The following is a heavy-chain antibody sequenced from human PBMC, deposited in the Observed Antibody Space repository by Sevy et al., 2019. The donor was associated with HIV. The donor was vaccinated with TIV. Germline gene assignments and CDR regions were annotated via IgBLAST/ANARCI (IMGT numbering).Heavy chain of an antibody. D-gene: IGHD3-16*02. CDR2: ISWNSGSI. CDR3: AKGNMMLTSPGIVVNYFDD. Sequence: GGSLRLSCAASGFTFDDYAMHWVRQAPGKGLEWVSGISWNSGSIDYAESVKGRFTISRDNAKNSLYLQMNILKDEDTALYYCAKGNMMLTSPGIVVNYFDDWGQGTLVTVSS. J-gene: IGHJ4*02. CDR1: GFTFDDYA. V-gene: IGHV3-9*01.